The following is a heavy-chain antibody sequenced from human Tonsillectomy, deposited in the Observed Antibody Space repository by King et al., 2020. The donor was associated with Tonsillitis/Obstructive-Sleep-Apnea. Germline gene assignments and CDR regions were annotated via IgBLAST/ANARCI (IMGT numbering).Heavy chain of an antibody. D-gene: IGHD1-26*01. CDR2: IRSKAYGGTT. V-gene: IGHV3-49*04. Sequence: VQLVQSGGGLVQPGRSLRLSCTASGFTFGYYGMSWVRQAPGKGLEWVGFIRSKAYGGTTEYAASVKGRFTISRDDSKSIAYLQMNSLETEDTAVFFCTRVGNSGSYFFDIWGQGKMVTVSS. CDR1: GFTFGYYG. J-gene: IGHJ3*02. CDR3: TRVGNSGSYFFDI.